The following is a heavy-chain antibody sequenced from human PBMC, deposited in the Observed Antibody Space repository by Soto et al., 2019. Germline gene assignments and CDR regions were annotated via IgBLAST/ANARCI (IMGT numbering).Heavy chain of an antibody. CDR3: AKTGCSSATCYVTN. Sequence: VGSLRLSCAASGFSFSTYAIHWVRQAPGKGLEWVAVISYDGSNEYYADSVKGRFTISRDSSKNTLSLQMNSLRPEDTAMYYCAKTGCSSATCYVTNWGQGTLVTVSS. D-gene: IGHD2-2*01. J-gene: IGHJ4*02. CDR1: GFSFSTYA. CDR2: ISYDGSNE. V-gene: IGHV3-30*18.